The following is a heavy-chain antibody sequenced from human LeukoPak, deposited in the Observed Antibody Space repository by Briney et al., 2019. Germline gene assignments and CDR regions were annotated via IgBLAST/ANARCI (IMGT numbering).Heavy chain of an antibody. CDR2: ISSSGSTI. V-gene: IGHV3-48*04. CDR3: ARGTGYNWNDGGWFDP. Sequence: PGGSLRLSCAASGFTFSSYSMNWVRQAPGKGLEWVSYISSSGSTIYYADSVKGRFTISRDNAKNSLYLQMNSLRAEDTAVYYCARGTGYNWNDGGWFDPWGQGTLVTVSS. D-gene: IGHD1-1*01. J-gene: IGHJ5*02. CDR1: GFTFSSYS.